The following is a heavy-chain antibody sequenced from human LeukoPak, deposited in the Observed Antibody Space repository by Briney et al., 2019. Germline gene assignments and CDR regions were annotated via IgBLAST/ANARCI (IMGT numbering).Heavy chain of an antibody. CDR3: AREVYCSSTSCHFSDY. D-gene: IGHD2-2*01. CDR1: GFTFDDYG. J-gene: IGHJ4*02. CDR2: INWNGGST. Sequence: GGSLRLSCAASGFTFDDYGMSWVRQAPGKGLEWVSGINWNGGSTGYADSVNGRFTISRDNAKNSLYLQMNSLRAEDTALYYCAREVYCSSTSCHFSDYWGQGTLVTVSS. V-gene: IGHV3-20*04.